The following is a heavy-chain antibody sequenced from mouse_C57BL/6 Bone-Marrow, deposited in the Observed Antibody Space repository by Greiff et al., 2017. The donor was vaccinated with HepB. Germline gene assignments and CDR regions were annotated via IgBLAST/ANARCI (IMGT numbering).Heavy chain of an antibody. V-gene: IGHV14-4*01. CDR1: GFNIKDDY. CDR2: IDPENGDT. Sequence: EVKLVESGAELVRPGASVKLSCTASGFNIKDDYMHWVKQRPEQGLEWIGWIDPENGDTEYASKFQGKATITADTSSNTAYLQLSSLTSEDTAVYYCTTGPYYYGSTPFAYWGQGTLVTVSA. CDR3: TTGPYYYGSTPFAY. J-gene: IGHJ3*01. D-gene: IGHD1-1*01.